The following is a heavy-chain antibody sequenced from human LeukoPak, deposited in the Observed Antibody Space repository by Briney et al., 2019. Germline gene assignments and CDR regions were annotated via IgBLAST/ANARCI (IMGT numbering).Heavy chain of an antibody. CDR3: ARHAYYGPGSLVY. CDR1: GDSITGGGYY. D-gene: IGHD3-10*01. Sequence: SETLSLTCTVSGDSITGGGYYWSWIRQHPGKGLEWIGYIYYSGSTYYNPSLKSRVSVDTSKNQFSLKVSSVTAADTAVYYCARHAYYGPGSLVYWGQGTLVTVSS. V-gene: IGHV4-31*03. J-gene: IGHJ4*02. CDR2: IYYSGST.